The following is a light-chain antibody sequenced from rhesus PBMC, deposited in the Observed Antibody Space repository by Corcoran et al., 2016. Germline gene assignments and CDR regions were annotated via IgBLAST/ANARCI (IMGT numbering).Light chain of an antibody. CDR2: GAS. Sequence: EIVMTQSPATLALSPGERATLSCRASQSVSSYLAWYQQKPGQAPRLLIYGASSRATGIPDRLIGCGSGTEFTLTISGLEPENVGVYFCLQGSNWPLTFGGGTKVEIK. J-gene: IGKJ4*01. CDR1: QSVSSY. CDR3: LQGSNWPLT. V-gene: IGKV3-24*04.